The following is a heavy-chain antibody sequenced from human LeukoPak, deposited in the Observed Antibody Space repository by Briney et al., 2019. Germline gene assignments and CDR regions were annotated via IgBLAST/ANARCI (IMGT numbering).Heavy chain of an antibody. D-gene: IGHD1-14*01. V-gene: IGHV3-66*02. CDR2: IYSGGST. CDR1: GFTFSSYA. CDR3: ARDHPGSGPA. Sequence: PGGSLRLSCASSGFTFSSYAMSWVRQTPGKGLEWVSVIYSGGSTYYADSVKGRFTISRDNSKNTLYLQMNSLRAEDTAVYYCARDHPGSGPAWGQGTLVTVSS. J-gene: IGHJ5*02.